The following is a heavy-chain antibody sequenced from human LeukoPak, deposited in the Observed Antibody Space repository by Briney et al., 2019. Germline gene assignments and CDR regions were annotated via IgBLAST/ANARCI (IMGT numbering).Heavy chain of an antibody. Sequence: GGSLRLSCAASGFTFSSYAMHWVRQAPGKGLEWVAVISYDGSNKYYADSVKGRFTISRDNSKNTLYLQMNSLRAEDTAVYYCARTSWQHWGQGTLVTVSS. J-gene: IGHJ1*01. CDR2: ISYDGSNK. CDR1: GFTFSSYA. CDR3: ARTSWQH. D-gene: IGHD2-2*01. V-gene: IGHV3-30-3*01.